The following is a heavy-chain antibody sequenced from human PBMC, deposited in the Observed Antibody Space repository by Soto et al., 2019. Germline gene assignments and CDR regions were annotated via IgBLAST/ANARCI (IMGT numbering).Heavy chain of an antibody. CDR1: GGSIISFC. J-gene: IGHJ5*02. Sequence: SGTLCFPYSGSGGSIISFCCSRIRKPPGKGLEWTGYIYCSWSTNYTSYLKRRVTISVDTSKNQFSLKLSSMTAADTAVYYCARDRLAHWFDPWGQGTLVPVSS. CDR2: IYCSWST. V-gene: IGHV4-59*01. CDR3: ARDRLAHWFDP. D-gene: IGHD3-9*01.